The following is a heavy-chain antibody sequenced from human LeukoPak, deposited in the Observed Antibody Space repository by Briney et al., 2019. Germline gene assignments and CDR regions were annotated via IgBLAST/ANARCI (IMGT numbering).Heavy chain of an antibody. CDR1: GFTISSYW. J-gene: IGHJ4*02. V-gene: IGHV3-7*01. CDR2: IKQDGSEK. CDR3: ARAAALDY. Sequence: GGSLRLSCAASGFTISSYWMSWVRQAPGKGLEWVANIKQDGSEKYYVDSVKGRFTISRDNAKNSLYLQMDSLRAEDTAVYYCARAAALDYWGQGTLVTVSS. D-gene: IGHD6-25*01.